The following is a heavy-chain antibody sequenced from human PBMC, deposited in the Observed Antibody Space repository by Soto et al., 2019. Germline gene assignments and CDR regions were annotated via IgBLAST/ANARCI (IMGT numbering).Heavy chain of an antibody. D-gene: IGHD2-8*02. J-gene: IGHJ4*02. CDR3: AREYCPGVSCYGPDY. Sequence: QVPLVQSGAEVKKPGASVKVSCKASGYTLSSFGISWVRQAPGQGLEWMGWVSTHNADTKYAQRFQGRVTMTTDTSTSTAYMELRSLTSDDTAVYYCAREYCPGVSCYGPDYWGQGTLVTVSS. CDR1: GYTLSSFG. CDR2: VSTHNADT. V-gene: IGHV1-18*01.